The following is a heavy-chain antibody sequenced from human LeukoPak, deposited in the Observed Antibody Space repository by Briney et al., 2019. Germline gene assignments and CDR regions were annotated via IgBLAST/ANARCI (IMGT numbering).Heavy chain of an antibody. J-gene: IGHJ4*02. D-gene: IGHD5-18*01. CDR3: ARTIPPSYGHDY. CDR2: IFPSGGEI. CDR1: GFTFSTFA. Sequence: GGSLRLSCEASGFTFSTFAMIWVRQPPGKGLEWVSSIFPSGGEIHYADSVRGRFTISRDNSKSTLSLQMNSLRAEDTAVYYCARTIPPSYGHDYWGQGTLVTVSS. V-gene: IGHV3-23*01.